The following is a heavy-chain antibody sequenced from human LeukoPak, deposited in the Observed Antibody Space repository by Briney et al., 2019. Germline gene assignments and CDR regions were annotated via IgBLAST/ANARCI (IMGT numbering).Heavy chain of an antibody. V-gene: IGHV4-34*01. CDR3: ARSKVRVRGVDY. J-gene: IGHJ4*02. CDR1: GGSFSGYY. Sequence: SETLSLTCAVYGGSFSGYYWSWLRQPPGKGLEWIGEINHSGSTNYNPSLKSRVTISVDTSKNQFSLRLSSVTTAATAVYYCARSKVRVRGVDYWGQGTLVTVSS. CDR2: INHSGST. D-gene: IGHD3-10*01.